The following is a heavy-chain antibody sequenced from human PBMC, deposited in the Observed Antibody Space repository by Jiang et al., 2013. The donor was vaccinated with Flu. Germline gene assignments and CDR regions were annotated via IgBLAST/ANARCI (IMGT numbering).Heavy chain of an antibody. CDR1: GGSISSYY. Sequence: LLKPSETLSLTCTVPGGSISSYYWSWIRQPPGKGLEWIGYIYYSGSTNYNPSLKSRVTISVDTSKNQFSLKLSSVTAADTAVYYCARVQHCSGGSCYSGESYDYWGQGTLVTVSS. D-gene: IGHD2-15*01. CDR3: ARVQHCSGGSCYSGESYDY. CDR2: IYYSGST. J-gene: IGHJ4*02. V-gene: IGHV4-59*01.